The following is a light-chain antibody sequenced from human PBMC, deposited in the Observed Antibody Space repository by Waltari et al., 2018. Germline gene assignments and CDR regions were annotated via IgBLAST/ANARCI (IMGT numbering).Light chain of an antibody. CDR3: QQRSNWPPVAFT. V-gene: IGKV3-11*01. J-gene: IGKJ3*01. CDR1: QSVSSY. Sequence: EIVLTQSPATLSLSPGERATLSCRASQSVSSYLAWYQQKPGQAPRLLIYDASNRATGIPARFSDSGSGTDFTLTISSLEPEDFAVYYCQQRSNWPPVAFTFGPGTKVDIK. CDR2: DAS.